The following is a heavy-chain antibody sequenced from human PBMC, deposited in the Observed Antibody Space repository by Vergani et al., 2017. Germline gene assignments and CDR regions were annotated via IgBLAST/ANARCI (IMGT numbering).Heavy chain of an antibody. CDR3: ARGNLISLIVVVPAAHR. D-gene: IGHD2-2*01. V-gene: IGHV4-39*07. CDR2: IYYSGST. CDR1: GGSISSSSYY. J-gene: IGHJ4*02. Sequence: QLQLQESGPGLVKPSETLSLTCTVSGGSISSSSYYWGWIRQPPGKGLEWIGSIYYSGSTYYNPSLKSRVTISVDTSKNQFSLKLSSVTAADTAVYYCARGNLISLIVVVPAAHRWGQGTLVTVSS.